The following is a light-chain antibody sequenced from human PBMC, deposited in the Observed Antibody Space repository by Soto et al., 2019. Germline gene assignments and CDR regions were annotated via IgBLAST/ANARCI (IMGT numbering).Light chain of an antibody. CDR3: SAWDDSIYGPV. V-gene: IGLV1-44*01. J-gene: IGLJ2*01. CDR2: RDN. Sequence: QSALTQPPSASGTPGQRVAISCSGGSYNIGTNPVNWYLHLPGTAPKLLIYRDNQRPSGVPDRFSGSKSGTSASLTISGLQSEDEADYFCSAWDDSIYGPVFGGGTKLTVL. CDR1: SYNIGTNP.